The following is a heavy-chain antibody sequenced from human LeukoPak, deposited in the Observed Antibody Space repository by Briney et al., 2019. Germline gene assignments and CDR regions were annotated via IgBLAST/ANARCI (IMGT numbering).Heavy chain of an antibody. D-gene: IGHD6-13*01. CDR1: GDSVSSNSVA. V-gene: IGHV6-1*01. CDR2: TYYRSKWFN. Sequence: SQTLSLTCAISGDSVSSNSVAWHWIRQSPSRGLEWLGRTYYRSKWFNDYVASVKSRIIINPDTSKNQFSLQLNSVTPEDTAVYYCARTKGLKDGIAATDYWGQGTLVTVSS. J-gene: IGHJ4*02. CDR3: ARTKGLKDGIAATDY.